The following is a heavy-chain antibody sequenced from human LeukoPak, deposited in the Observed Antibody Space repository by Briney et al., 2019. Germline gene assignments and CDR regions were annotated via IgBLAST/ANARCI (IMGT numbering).Heavy chain of an antibody. Sequence: SVKVSFMASGGAFSSYTISWVRQAPGQGLEWMGRIIPILCIANYAQKFQGRVTITADKSTSTAYMELSSLRSEDTAVYYCARGPVVPAALSPDAFDIWGQGTMVTVSS. CDR3: ARGPVVPAALSPDAFDI. J-gene: IGHJ3*02. CDR2: IIPILCIA. D-gene: IGHD2-2*01. CDR1: GGAFSSYT. V-gene: IGHV1-69*02.